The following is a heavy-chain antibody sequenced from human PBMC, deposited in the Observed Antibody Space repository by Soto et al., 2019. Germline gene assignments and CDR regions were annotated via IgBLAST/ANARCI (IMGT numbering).Heavy chain of an antibody. J-gene: IGHJ4*02. CDR2: IFPSGTT. CDR1: GGSLSGATYS. V-gene: IGHV4-30-2*01. Sequence: SETLSLTCGVSGGSLSGATYSWNWIRQPPGKGLEWIGYIFPSGTTYYNPSLKSRVTISIDVSKNQFSLSLRSLTAADTAVYYRARSREFDYWSQGTLVTVSS. CDR3: ARSREFDY.